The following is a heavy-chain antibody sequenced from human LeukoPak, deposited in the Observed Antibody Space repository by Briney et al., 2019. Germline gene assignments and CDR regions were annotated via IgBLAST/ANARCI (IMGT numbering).Heavy chain of an antibody. CDR1: GFTFSSYG. J-gene: IGHJ4*02. CDR3: AKGTAVAGTGGDY. D-gene: IGHD6-19*01. Sequence: PGGSLRLSCAASGFTFSSYGMHWVRQAPGKGLEWVAVISYDGSNKYYADSVKGRFTISRDNSKNTLYLQMNSLRAEDTAVYYCAKGTAVAGTGGDYWGQGTLVIVSS. CDR2: ISYDGSNK. V-gene: IGHV3-30*18.